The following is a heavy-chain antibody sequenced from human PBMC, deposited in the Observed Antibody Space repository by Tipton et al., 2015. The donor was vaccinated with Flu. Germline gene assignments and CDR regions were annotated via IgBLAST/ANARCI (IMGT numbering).Heavy chain of an antibody. V-gene: IGHV3-74*01. CDR3: TRGGSGSSYGYDY. CDR2: INSDGTTT. CDR1: GITFSTYW. D-gene: IGHD5-18*01. Sequence: SLRLFCAGSGITFSTYWMHWVRHAPGKGLLWVSRINSDGTTTNYADSVKGRFTISRDDAKNTVYLQMSSLRAEDTAVYYCTRGGSGSSYGYDYWGQGTLVTVSS. J-gene: IGHJ4*02.